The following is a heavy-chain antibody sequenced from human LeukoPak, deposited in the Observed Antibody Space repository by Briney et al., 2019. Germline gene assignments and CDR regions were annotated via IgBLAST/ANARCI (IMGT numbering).Heavy chain of an antibody. CDR3: AGEGVAAAVP. V-gene: IGHV3-48*03. CDR2: LSSSGSTI. CDR1: GFTFSSYE. J-gene: IGHJ5*02. Sequence: GGSLRLSCAASGFTFSSYEMNWVRQAPGKGLEWVSYLSSSGSTIYYADSVKGRFTISRDNAKNSLYLQMNSLRAEDTAVYYCAGEGVAAAVPWGQGTLVTVSS. D-gene: IGHD6-13*01.